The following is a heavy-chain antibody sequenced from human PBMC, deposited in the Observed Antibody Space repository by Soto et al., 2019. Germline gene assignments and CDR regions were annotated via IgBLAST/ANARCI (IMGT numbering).Heavy chain of an antibody. J-gene: IGHJ4*02. CDR2: IGTAGDT. Sequence: EVQLVESGGGLVHPGGSLRLSCAASGFTFSSYDMHWVRQATGKGLEWVSAIGTAGDTYYPGSVKGRFTISRENAKNSLYLQMNSLRAGDTAVYYCARWGVLGPFDYWGQGTLVTVSS. V-gene: IGHV3-13*01. CDR1: GFTFSSYD. D-gene: IGHD3-16*01. CDR3: ARWGVLGPFDY.